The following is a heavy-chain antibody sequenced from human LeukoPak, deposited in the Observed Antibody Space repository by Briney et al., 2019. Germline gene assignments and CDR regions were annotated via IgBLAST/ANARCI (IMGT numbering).Heavy chain of an antibody. J-gene: IGHJ5*02. CDR3: ARDVVVVPAAIFWFDP. Sequence: GGSLRLSCAASGFTFSRYWMSWVRQAPGKGLEWVANIKQDGSEKYCVDSVKGRFTISRDNAKNSLYLQMNSLRAEDTAVYYCARDVVVVPAAIFWFDPWGQGTLVTVSS. V-gene: IGHV3-7*01. CDR2: IKQDGSEK. CDR1: GFTFSRYW. D-gene: IGHD2-2*01.